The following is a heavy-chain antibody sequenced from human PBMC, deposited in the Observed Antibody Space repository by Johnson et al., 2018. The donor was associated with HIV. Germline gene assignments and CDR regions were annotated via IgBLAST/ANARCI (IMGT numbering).Heavy chain of an antibody. CDR3: ALSGSSVVVAFAI. CDR1: GFTVSSNY. J-gene: IGHJ3*02. Sequence: VQLVESGGGLVQPGGSRRLSCAASGFTVSSNYMSWVRQAPGKGLEWVSVIYSGGSTYYADSVKGRFTISRDNSKNTLYLQLNSLRAEATAVYYCALSGSSVVVAFAIWCQGTMVTVSS. CDR2: IYSGGST. D-gene: IGHD6-6*01. V-gene: IGHV3-66*01.